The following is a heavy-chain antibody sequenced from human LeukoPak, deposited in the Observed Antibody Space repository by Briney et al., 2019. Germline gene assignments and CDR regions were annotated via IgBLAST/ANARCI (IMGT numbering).Heavy chain of an antibody. V-gene: IGHV3-23*01. J-gene: IGHJ4*02. CDR1: GFTFSSYA. D-gene: IGHD3-9*01. CDR2: ISGSGGST. Sequence: PGGSLRLSCAASGFTFSSYAMSWVRQAPGKGLEWVSAISGSGGSTYYADSVKGRFTISRDNSKNTLYLQMNSLRAEDTAVYYCAKQGYDILTGYPVGRDHWGQGTLVTVSS. CDR3: AKQGYDILTGYPVGRDH.